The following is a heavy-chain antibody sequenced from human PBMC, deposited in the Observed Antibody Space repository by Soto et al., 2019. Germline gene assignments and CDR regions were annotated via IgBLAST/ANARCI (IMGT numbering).Heavy chain of an antibody. V-gene: IGHV4-31*03. CDR3: ARGPQVVVITTSFDY. Sequence: QVQLQESGPGLVKPSQTLSLTCTVSGGSISSGGYYWSWIRQHPGKGLEWIGYIYYSGSTYYNPSLEGRVTRSGDTSKNQFSLTLSSVTAADTTVYYCARGPQVVVITTSFDYWGQGTLVTVSS. CDR2: IYYSGST. J-gene: IGHJ4*02. D-gene: IGHD3-22*01. CDR1: GGSISSGGYY.